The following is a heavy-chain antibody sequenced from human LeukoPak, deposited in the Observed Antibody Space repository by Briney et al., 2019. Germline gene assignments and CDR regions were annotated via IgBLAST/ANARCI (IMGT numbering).Heavy chain of an antibody. J-gene: IGHJ5*02. D-gene: IGHD2-15*01. CDR3: ARGADGVSSNSRGWFDP. CDR1: GFTFSSYA. CDR2: ISTSSSYI. V-gene: IGHV3-21*01. Sequence: GGSLRLSCTASGFTFSSYAMSWVRQAPGKGLEWVSSISTSSSYIYYADSVKGRFTISRDNARNSLYLQMNTLRAEDTAVYSCARGADGVSSNSRGWFDPWGQGTLVTVSS.